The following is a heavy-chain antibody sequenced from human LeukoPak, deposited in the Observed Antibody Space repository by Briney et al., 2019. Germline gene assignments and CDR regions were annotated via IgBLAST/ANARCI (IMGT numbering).Heavy chain of an antibody. CDR1: GYSISSGYY. Sequence: PSETLSLTCTVSGYSISSGYYWGWIRQPPGKGLEWIGSIYHSGSTYYNPSLKSRVTISVDTSKNQFSLKLSSVTAADTAVYYCAREGAYGDYFDYWGQGTLVTVSS. D-gene: IGHD4-17*01. V-gene: IGHV4-38-2*02. J-gene: IGHJ4*02. CDR3: AREGAYGDYFDY. CDR2: IYHSGST.